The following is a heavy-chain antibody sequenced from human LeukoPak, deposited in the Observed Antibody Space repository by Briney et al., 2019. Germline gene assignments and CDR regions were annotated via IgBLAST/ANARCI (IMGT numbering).Heavy chain of an antibody. CDR3: ARDPSLPYYFGSGTYRRFDS. Sequence: GGSLLLSCAASGFSFSSYWMNWARPAPGKGLEWVASLKECGRDEYYVASVKGRFTISRDNATKSLYLRLNSLRAEDTAVYYCARDPSLPYYFGSGTYRRFDSWGQGTLVIVSS. V-gene: IGHV3-7*03. D-gene: IGHD3-10*01. CDR1: GFSFSSYW. J-gene: IGHJ5*01. CDR2: LKECGRDE.